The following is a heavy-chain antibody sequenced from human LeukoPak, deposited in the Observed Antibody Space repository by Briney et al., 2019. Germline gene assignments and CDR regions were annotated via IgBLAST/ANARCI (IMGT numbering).Heavy chain of an antibody. Sequence: SETLSLTCAVYGGSFSGYYWSWIRQPPGKGLEWIGEINHSGSTNYNPSLKSRVTISVDTSKNQFSLKLSSVTAADTAVYYCARGSHGDLIYYYYGMDVWGQGTTVTVSS. D-gene: IGHD4-17*01. CDR1: GGSFSGYY. J-gene: IGHJ6*02. CDR2: INHSGST. V-gene: IGHV4-34*01. CDR3: ARGSHGDLIYYYYGMDV.